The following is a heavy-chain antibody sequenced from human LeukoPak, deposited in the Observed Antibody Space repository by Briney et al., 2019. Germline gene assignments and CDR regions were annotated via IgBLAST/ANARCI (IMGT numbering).Heavy chain of an antibody. J-gene: IGHJ6*02. V-gene: IGHV3-33*08. CDR3: ARDQAQTPFYGGNSAYYYYGMDV. Sequence: SGGSLRLSCAASGFTFRNYWMTWVRQAPGKGLEWVAVIWYDGSNKYYADSVKGRFTISRDNSKNTLYLQMNSLRAEDTAVYYCARDQAQTPFYGGNSAYYYYGMDVWGQGTTVTVSS. D-gene: IGHD4-23*01. CDR2: IWYDGSNK. CDR1: GFTFRNYW.